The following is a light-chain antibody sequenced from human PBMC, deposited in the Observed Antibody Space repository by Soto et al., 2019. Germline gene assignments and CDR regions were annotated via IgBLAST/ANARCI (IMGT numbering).Light chain of an antibody. J-gene: IGLJ2*01. CDR2: GNS. Sequence: QSVLTQPPSVSGAPGQRVTISCTGSSSNIGAGYDVHWYQQLPGTAPKLLIYGNSNRPSGVPDRFSGSKSGTSASLAITGLQAEDEADYYCQSYDSSLSAWEVFGGGTKFTVL. V-gene: IGLV1-40*01. CDR3: QSYDSSLSAWEV. CDR1: SSNIGAGYD.